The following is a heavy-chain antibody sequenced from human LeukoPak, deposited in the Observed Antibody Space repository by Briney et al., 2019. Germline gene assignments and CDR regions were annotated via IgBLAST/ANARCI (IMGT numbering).Heavy chain of an antibody. CDR2: IYYSGST. Sequence: SETLSLTCTVSGGSISSSSYYWGWIRQPPGKGLEWIGSIYYSGSTYYNPSLKSRVTISVDTSTNQFSLKLSSVTAADTAVYYCARYYWNYYYYYMDVWGKGTTVTVSS. CDR1: GGSISSSSYY. CDR3: ARYYWNYYYYYMDV. V-gene: IGHV4-39*07. D-gene: IGHD1-20*01. J-gene: IGHJ6*03.